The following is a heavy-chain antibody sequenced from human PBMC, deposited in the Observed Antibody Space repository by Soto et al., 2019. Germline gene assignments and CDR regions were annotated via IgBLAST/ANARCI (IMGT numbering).Heavy chain of an antibody. D-gene: IGHD3-10*01. CDR1: GFTFSSYG. CDR2: ISYDGSNK. Sequence: GGSLRLSCAASGFTFSSYGMHWVRQAPGKGLEWVAVISYDGSNKYYADSVKGRFTISRDNSKNTLYLQMNSLRAEDTAVYYCAKALTYYYGSGSGYWGQGTLVTVSS. CDR3: AKALTYYYGSGSGY. J-gene: IGHJ4*02. V-gene: IGHV3-30*18.